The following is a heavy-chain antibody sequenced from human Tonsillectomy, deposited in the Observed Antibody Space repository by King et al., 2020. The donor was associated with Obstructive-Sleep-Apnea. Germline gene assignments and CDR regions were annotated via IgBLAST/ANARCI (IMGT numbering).Heavy chain of an antibody. CDR1: GYSFTSYW. CDR2: IFPADSDT. CDR3: ARQRSYYYGMDV. V-gene: IGHV5-51*01. Sequence: VQLVESGAEVKKPGESLTISCKDSGYSFTSYWIGWVRQMPGEGLEWMGIIFPADSDTRYSPSFQGQVTISADKSISTAYLQWGSLKASDTAKYYCARQRSYYYGMDVWGQGTTVTVSS. J-gene: IGHJ6*02.